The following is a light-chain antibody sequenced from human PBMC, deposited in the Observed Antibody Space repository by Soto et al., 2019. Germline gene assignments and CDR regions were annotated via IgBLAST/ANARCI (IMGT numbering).Light chain of an antibody. J-gene: IGKJ2*01. V-gene: IGKV1-5*01. CDR2: DAS. CDR3: QQYHSYLYT. Sequence: DIQMTQSPSTLSASVGDRVTITCRASQSINNWMAWYQQQPGKAPKLLIYDASTLESGVPSRFSGSGSGTEFTLTISSLQPDDFATYYCQQYHSYLYTFGRGTKLEIK. CDR1: QSINNW.